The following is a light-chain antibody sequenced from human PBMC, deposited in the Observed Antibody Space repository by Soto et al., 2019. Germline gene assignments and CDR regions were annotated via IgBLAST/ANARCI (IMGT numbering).Light chain of an antibody. CDR3: QQRSNWPIP. V-gene: IGKV3-11*01. CDR2: DAS. J-gene: IGKJ5*01. CDR1: QSVSSY. Sequence: EIVLTQSPATLSLSPGERATLSCRASQSVSSYLAWYQQKPGQAPRLLIYDASNRATGIPARFSGSGSGTDFTLTISSLEPEDFAVYYCQQRSNWPIPFGQGTRLESK.